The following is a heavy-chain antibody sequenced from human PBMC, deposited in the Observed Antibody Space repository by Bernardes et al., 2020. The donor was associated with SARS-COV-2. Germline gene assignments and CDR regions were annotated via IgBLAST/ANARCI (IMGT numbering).Heavy chain of an antibody. CDR3: VRHGDYYDSTGYCDF. J-gene: IGHJ4*02. CDR1: GDSITNTRYY. D-gene: IGHD3-22*01. Sequence: SKTLSVTCNVSGDSITNTRYYWGWIRQPPGKGLEWIGSIYYTGSSYYSPSLMSRVIIDVDTSRNQFSLEVTSVTAADTAVYYCVRHGDYYDSTGYCDFWGQGTLVTVSS. V-gene: IGHV4-39*01. CDR2: IYYTGSS.